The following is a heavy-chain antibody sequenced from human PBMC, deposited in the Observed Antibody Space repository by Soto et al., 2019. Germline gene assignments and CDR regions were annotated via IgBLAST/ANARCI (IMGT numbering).Heavy chain of an antibody. CDR3: ARVIAAAADFDY. CDR1: GYTFTSYG. D-gene: IGHD6-13*01. V-gene: IGHV1-18*01. Sequence: QVQLVQSGAEVKKPGASVKVSCKASGYTFTSYGISWGRQAPGQGLEWMGWISAYNGNTNYAQKLQGRVTMTPDTSTNTAYMELRNLRSDDTAVYYWARVIAAAADFDYWGQGTLVTVSS. J-gene: IGHJ4*02. CDR2: ISAYNGNT.